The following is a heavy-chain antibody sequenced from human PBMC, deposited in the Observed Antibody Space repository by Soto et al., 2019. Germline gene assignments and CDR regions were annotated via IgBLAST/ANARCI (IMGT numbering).Heavy chain of an antibody. CDR2: IYYSGST. CDR1: GGSISSYY. J-gene: IGHJ6*02. D-gene: IGHD3-22*01. Sequence: ETLSLTCTVSGGSISSYYWSWIRQPPGKGLEWIGYIYYSGSTNYNPSLKSRVTISVDTSKNQFSLKLSSVTAADTAVYYCARVSLPYYYDSSGYHRYYYYGMDVWGQGTTVTVSS. CDR3: ARVSLPYYYDSSGYHRYYYYGMDV. V-gene: IGHV4-59*01.